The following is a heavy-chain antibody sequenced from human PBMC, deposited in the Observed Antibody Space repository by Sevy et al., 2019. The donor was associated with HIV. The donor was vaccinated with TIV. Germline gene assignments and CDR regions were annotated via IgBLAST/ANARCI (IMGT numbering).Heavy chain of an antibody. CDR1: GFTFSSYS. J-gene: IGHJ3*01. CDR3: VRGAQTYDAFDV. V-gene: IGHV3-21*01. Sequence: GGSLRLSCAASGFTFSSYSLNWVRQAPGKGLEWVSFISGISNYIYYADSVKGRFSISRDNAKDSAYLQMNSLRAEDTAIYYCVRGAQTYDAFDVWGQGTMVTFSS. CDR2: ISGISNYI.